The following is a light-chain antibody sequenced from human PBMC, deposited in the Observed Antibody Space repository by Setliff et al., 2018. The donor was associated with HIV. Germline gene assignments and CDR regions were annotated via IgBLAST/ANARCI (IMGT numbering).Light chain of an antibody. CDR1: SSDVGAYKY. Sequence: SVLTQPASVSGSPGQSITISCTGTSSDVGAYKYVSWYQQHPGKAPKLMIYDVSNRPSGVSNRFSGSKSGNTASLTISGLQAEDEADYYCSSYTRSSTLFGGGTKVTVL. V-gene: IGLV2-14*03. J-gene: IGLJ2*01. CDR2: DVS. CDR3: SSYTRSSTL.